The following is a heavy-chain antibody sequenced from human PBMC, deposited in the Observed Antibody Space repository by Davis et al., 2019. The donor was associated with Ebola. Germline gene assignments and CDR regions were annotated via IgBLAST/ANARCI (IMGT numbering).Heavy chain of an antibody. D-gene: IGHD6-13*01. CDR3: AKVVSSSWSIEY. Sequence: PGGSLRLSCAASGFIFSNYAMHWVRQAPGRGLEWVAVTSYDGSRKYHADSVKGRFTISKDNSKNTLYLQMNNLRTEDTAVYYCAKVVSSSWSIEYWGQGTTVTVSS. CDR1: GFIFSNYA. J-gene: IGHJ6*02. CDR2: TSYDGSRK. V-gene: IGHV3-30-3*02.